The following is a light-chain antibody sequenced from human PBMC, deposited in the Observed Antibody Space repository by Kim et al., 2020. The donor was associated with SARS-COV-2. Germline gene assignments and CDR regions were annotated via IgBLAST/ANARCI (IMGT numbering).Light chain of an antibody. CDR3: QQYNNLPRT. CDR1: QSVSSN. CDR2: PAS. V-gene: IGKV3-15*01. J-gene: IGKJ1*01. Sequence: EIVMTQSPATLSVSPGERATLSCRASQSVSSNLAWYQQKPGQAPRLLIYPASTRATGIPARFSGSGSGTEFTLTISSLQSEDFAVYYCQQYNNLPRTFCQGTKVDIK.